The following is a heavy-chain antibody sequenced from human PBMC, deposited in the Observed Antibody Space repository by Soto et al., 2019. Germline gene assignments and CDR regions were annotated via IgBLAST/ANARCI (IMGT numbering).Heavy chain of an antibody. J-gene: IGHJ3*02. CDR2: VTGTGFSA. CDR1: GFTFNMYV. V-gene: IGHV3-23*01. Sequence: EVQLLESGGGLVQPGGSLRLSCAASGFTFNMYVMSWVRQAPGKGLEWVSTVTGTGFSADYADSVKGRFILSRDNSENTVYLPMNSLRAEDTAIYYCAKGSTLRYYYDTRGSYPDDFYIWGRETMVTVSS. D-gene: IGHD3-22*01. CDR3: AKGSTLRYYYDTRGSYPDDFYI.